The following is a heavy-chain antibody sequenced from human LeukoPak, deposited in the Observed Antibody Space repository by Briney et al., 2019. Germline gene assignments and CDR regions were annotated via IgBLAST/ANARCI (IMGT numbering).Heavy chain of an antibody. D-gene: IGHD3-10*01. V-gene: IGHV3-23*01. CDR1: GFTFSSYA. Sequence: GGSLRLSCAASGFTFSSYAMSWVRQAPGKGLEWVSAISGSGGSTYYADSVKGRFTISRDNSKNSLYLQMNSLKTEDTAVYYCARGSDYYSSGTSYGMDVWGQGTTVTVSS. CDR2: ISGSGGST. CDR3: ARGSDYYSSGTSYGMDV. J-gene: IGHJ6*02.